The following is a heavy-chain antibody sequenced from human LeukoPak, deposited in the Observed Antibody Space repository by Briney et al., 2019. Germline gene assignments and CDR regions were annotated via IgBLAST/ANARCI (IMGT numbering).Heavy chain of an antibody. Sequence: GGSLRLSCTASGFPFNSYWMTWVRQTPGKGLEWVSAISGSGGSTYYADSVKGRFTISRDNSKNTLYLQMNSLRAKDTAVYYCAKANLYYFDYWGQGTLVTVSS. J-gene: IGHJ4*02. D-gene: IGHD1-14*01. CDR3: AKANLYYFDY. CDR1: GFPFNSYW. CDR2: ISGSGGST. V-gene: IGHV3-23*01.